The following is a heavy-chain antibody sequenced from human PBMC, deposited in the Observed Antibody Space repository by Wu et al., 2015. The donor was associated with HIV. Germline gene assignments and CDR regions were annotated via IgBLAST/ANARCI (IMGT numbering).Heavy chain of an antibody. CDR3: ARGRKGYCSGGSCYYYYYGMDV. CDR1: GYTFTSYD. J-gene: IGHJ6*02. V-gene: IGHV1-8*01. D-gene: IGHD2-15*01. CDR2: MNPNSGNT. Sequence: QVQLVQSGAEVKKPGASVKASCKASGYTFTSYDINWVRQATGQGLEWMGWMNPNSGNTGYAQKFQGRVTMTRNTSISTAYMELSSLRSEDTAVYYCARGRKGYCSGGSCYYYYYGMDVWGQGTTVTVSS.